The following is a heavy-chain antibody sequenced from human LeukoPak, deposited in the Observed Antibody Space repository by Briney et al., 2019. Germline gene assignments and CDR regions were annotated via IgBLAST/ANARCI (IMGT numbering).Heavy chain of an antibody. CDR3: ARDTPSSGFDY. V-gene: IGHV3-53*01. Sequence: GGSLRLSCAASGFIVSSNYMSWVRQAPGKGLEWVSVIYSGGSTYYADSVKGRFTISRDNSKNTVNLQMNSLRPEDTAVYYCARDTPSSGFDYWGQGTQVTVSS. D-gene: IGHD3-10*01. CDR1: GFIVSSNY. J-gene: IGHJ4*02. CDR2: IYSGGST.